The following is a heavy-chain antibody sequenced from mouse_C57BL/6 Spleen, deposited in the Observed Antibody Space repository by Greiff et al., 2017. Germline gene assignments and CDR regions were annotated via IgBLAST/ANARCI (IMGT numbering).Heavy chain of an antibody. J-gene: IGHJ3*01. CDR3: ARGDGNWGFAY. CDR1: GYSITSGYY. CDR2: ISYDGSN. D-gene: IGHD2-1*01. Sequence: EVKLQESGPGLVKPSQSLSLTCSVTGYSITSGYYWNWIRQFPGNKLEWMGYISYDGSNNYNPSLKNRISITRDTSKNQFFLKLNSVTTEDTATYYCARGDGNWGFAYWGQGTLVTVSA. V-gene: IGHV3-6*01.